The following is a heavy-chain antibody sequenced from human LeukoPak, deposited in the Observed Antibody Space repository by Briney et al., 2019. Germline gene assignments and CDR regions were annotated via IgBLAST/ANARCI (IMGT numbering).Heavy chain of an antibody. CDR1: GASVSNYY. D-gene: IGHD2-15*01. Sequence: SETLSLTCRVCGASVSNYYWRWIRQPPGKALEWFGCFRHSVSTTYNPSLNSRVTTSIDTSMNQLSLTLVSVTAADTAVYFCARHHDGGPKLRLDFWGLGVLVTVSS. V-gene: IGHV4-59*08. J-gene: IGHJ4*02. CDR3: ARHHDGGPKLRLDF. CDR2: FRHSVST.